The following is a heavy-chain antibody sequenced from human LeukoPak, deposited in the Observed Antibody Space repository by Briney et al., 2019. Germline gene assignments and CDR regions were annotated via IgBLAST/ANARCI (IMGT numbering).Heavy chain of an antibody. J-gene: IGHJ4*02. V-gene: IGHV3-23*01. CDR2: ITGSGGST. D-gene: IGHD3-9*01. CDR3: AKARRYDILTGTFDY. CDR1: GFTFSSYA. Sequence: PVGSLRLSCAASGFTFSSYAMSWVRQAPGKGLEWVSAITGSGGSTYYADSVKGWFTISRDNSKNTLYLQMNSLRAEDTAVYYCAKARRYDILTGTFDYWGQGTLVTVSS.